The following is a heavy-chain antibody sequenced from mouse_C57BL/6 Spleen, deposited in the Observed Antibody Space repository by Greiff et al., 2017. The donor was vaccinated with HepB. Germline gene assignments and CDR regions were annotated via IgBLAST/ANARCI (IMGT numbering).Heavy chain of an antibody. V-gene: IGHV1-26*01. CDR2: INPNNGGT. J-gene: IGHJ3*01. Sequence: EVQLQQSGPELVKPGASVKISCKASGYTFTDYYMNRVKQSHGKSLEWIGDINPNNGGTSYNQKFKGKATLTVDKSSSTAYMELRSLTSEDSAVYYWARSIVTTRAWFAYWGQGTLVTVSA. D-gene: IGHD2-5*01. CDR3: ARSIVTTRAWFAY. CDR1: GYTFTDYY.